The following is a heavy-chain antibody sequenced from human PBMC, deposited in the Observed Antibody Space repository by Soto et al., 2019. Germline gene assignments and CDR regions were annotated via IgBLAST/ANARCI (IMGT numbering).Heavy chain of an antibody. CDR1: GFTFGSYW. Sequence: EVQLEESGGGLVQPGGSLRLSCAASGFTFGSYWMSWVRQAPGKGPEWLATIKWDASEKKYVDSVKGRFTTSRDNAKNALYLQLDRLRAEDTAVYYCARDSRYGSRASVNHYLDYWGQGTLVTVSS. V-gene: IGHV3-7*01. J-gene: IGHJ4*01. CDR3: ARDSRYGSRASVNHYLDY. D-gene: IGHD3-10*01. CDR2: IKWDASEK.